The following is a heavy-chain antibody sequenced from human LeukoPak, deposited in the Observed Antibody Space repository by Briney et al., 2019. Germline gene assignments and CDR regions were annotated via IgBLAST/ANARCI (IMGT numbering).Heavy chain of an antibody. Sequence: GASVKVSCKASGYTFTGYYMHWVRQAPGQGLEWMEWINPNSGGTNYAQKVQGRVTMTRDTSISTAYMELSRLRSDDTAVYYCARVGDDGSSWYSPENWFDPWGQGTLVTVSS. J-gene: IGHJ5*02. D-gene: IGHD6-13*01. CDR1: GYTFTGYY. CDR3: ARVGDDGSSWYSPENWFDP. V-gene: IGHV1-2*02. CDR2: INPNSGGT.